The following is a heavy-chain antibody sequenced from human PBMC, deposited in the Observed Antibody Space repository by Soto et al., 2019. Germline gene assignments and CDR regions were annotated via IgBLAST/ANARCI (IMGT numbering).Heavy chain of an antibody. Sequence: QITLKESGPTLVKPTQTLTLTCTFSGFSLSTSGVGVGWIRQPPGKALEWLALIYWDDDKRYSPSLKSRLTITXXTXKXTVVLTMTNMDPVDTATYYCAHLYYYDSSGYYPFDYWGQGTLVTVSS. CDR3: AHLYYYDSSGYYPFDY. CDR2: IYWDDDK. V-gene: IGHV2-5*02. J-gene: IGHJ4*02. CDR1: GFSLSTSGVG. D-gene: IGHD3-22*01.